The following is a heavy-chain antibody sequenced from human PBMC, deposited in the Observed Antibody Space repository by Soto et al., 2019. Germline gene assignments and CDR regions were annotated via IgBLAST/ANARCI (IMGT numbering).Heavy chain of an antibody. D-gene: IGHD3-9*01. V-gene: IGHV1-18*01. Sequence: GASVKVSCKASGYTFTSYGISWVRQAPGQGLEWMGWISAYNGNTNYAQKLQGRVTMTTDTSTSTAYMELRSLRSDDTAVYYCARRDYDILTGYYSYFDYWGQGTLVTVSS. J-gene: IGHJ4*02. CDR1: GYTFTSYG. CDR2: ISAYNGNT. CDR3: ARRDYDILTGYYSYFDY.